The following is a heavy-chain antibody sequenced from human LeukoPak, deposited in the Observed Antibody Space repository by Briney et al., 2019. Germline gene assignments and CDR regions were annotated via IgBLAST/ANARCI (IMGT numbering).Heavy chain of an antibody. CDR3: ARHSSGFYSPFFDF. J-gene: IGHJ4*02. V-gene: IGHV4-59*08. D-gene: IGHD6-19*01. CDR1: GGSVSSYY. Sequence: SETLSLTCTVSGGSVSSYYWGWIRQFPGKGLDFIGFTYHTATSNYNPSLKSRVSKSIDMSKNALYLNLSSVTAADTAIYYCARHSSGFYSPFFDFWGRGALVTVSS. CDR2: TYHTATS.